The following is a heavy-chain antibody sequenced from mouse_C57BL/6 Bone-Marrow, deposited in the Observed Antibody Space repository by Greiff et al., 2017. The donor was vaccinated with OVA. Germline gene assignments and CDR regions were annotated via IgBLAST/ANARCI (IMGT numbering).Heavy chain of an antibody. CDR1: GFTFSSYA. CDR3: AREEITTRKYFDV. CDR2: ISDGGSYT. J-gene: IGHJ1*03. V-gene: IGHV5-4*01. Sequence: EVMLVESGGGLVKPGGSLKLSCAASGFTFSSYAMSWVRQTPEKRLEWVATISDGGSYTYYPDNVKGRFTISRDNAKNNLYLQMSHLKSEDTAMYYCAREEITTRKYFDVWGTGTTVTVSS. D-gene: IGHD2-4*01.